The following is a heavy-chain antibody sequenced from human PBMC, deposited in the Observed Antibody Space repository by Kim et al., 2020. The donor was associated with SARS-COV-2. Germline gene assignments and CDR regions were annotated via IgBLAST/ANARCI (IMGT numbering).Heavy chain of an antibody. CDR2: INCGSGNT. J-gene: IGHJ6*02. D-gene: IGHD3-10*01. CDR3: ARECGFSGRTQDGMDV. Sequence: ASVKVSCKTSGYTFTTYAMHWVRQAPGQRLEWMGWINCGSGNTNYSQRFQDRITITRYTSASSAYMELSSLRSEDTAVYYCARECGFSGRTQDGMDVWGQGTTVTVSS. CDR1: GYTFTTYA. V-gene: IGHV1-3*01.